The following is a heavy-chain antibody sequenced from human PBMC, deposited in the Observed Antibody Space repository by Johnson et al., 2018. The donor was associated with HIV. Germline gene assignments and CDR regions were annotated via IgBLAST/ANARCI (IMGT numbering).Heavy chain of an antibody. V-gene: IGHV3-30*04. CDR1: GFTFSNYA. J-gene: IGHJ3*02. Sequence: QVQLVESGGGVVQPGRSLRLSFAASGFTFSNYAVHWVRQAPGKGLEWVAVISYDGSTEYYADSVKGRFTISRDNSKNTLYLQMNSLRAEDTAVYYCAREGGAAAPDAFDIWGQGTMVTVSS. CDR3: AREGGAAAPDAFDI. CDR2: ISYDGSTE. D-gene: IGHD2-2*01.